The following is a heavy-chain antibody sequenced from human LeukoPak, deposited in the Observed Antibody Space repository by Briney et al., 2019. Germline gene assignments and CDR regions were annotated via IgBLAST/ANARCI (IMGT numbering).Heavy chain of an antibody. V-gene: IGHV3-74*01. CDR3: ARMGTLSDWFDP. J-gene: IGHJ5*02. Sequence: PGGSLRLSCAASGFTFSSYWMHWVRQAPGKGLVWVSRINSDGSSTSYADSVKGRFTISRDNAKNTLYLQMNSLRVEDTAVYYCARMGTLSDWFDPWGQGTLVTVSS. CDR2: INSDGSST. CDR1: GFTFSSYW. D-gene: IGHD7-27*01.